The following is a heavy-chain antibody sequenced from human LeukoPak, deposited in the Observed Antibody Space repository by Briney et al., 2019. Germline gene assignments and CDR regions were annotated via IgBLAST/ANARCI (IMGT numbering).Heavy chain of an antibody. CDR2: INPSGGST. V-gene: IGHV1-46*01. CDR1: GYTFTSYY. J-gene: IGHJ4*02. Sequence: ASVKVSCKASGYTFTSYYMHWVRQAPGQGLEWMGIINPSGGSTSYAQKFQGRVTMTRDTSTSTVYMELSSLRSEDTAVYYGPRKSPSSACSRNYFDSWGQGTLVTVSS. D-gene: IGHD6-19*01. CDR3: PRKSPSSACSRNYFDS.